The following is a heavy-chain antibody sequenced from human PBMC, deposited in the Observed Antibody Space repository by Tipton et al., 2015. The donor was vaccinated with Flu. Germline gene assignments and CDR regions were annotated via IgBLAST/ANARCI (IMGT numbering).Heavy chain of an antibody. CDR2: ISASGGGSST. Sequence: SLRLSCAASGFTFRSYAMSWVRQAPGKGLEWVSAISASGGGSSTYYADSVKGRFTISRDNSKNTLYLQLNSLRAEDTAVYYCAKEIRTYSRKGAFDYWGQATLVTVSS. CDR1: GFTFRSYA. J-gene: IGHJ4*02. CDR3: AKEIRTYSRKGAFDY. D-gene: IGHD2-15*01. V-gene: IGHV3-23*01.